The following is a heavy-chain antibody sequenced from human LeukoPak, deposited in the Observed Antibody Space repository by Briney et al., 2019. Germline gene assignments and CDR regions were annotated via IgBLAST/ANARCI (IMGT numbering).Heavy chain of an antibody. V-gene: IGHV4-59*01. Sequence: PSETLSLTCTVSGGSMSTFYWSWIRQPPGKGLEWIWYVYYDGNNDYNPSLKSRVTTSIDTSKKQFSLKLTSVTAADTAVYYCARVKDDNNYDRAFDIWGQGTMVTVSS. CDR3: ARVKDDNNYDRAFDI. D-gene: IGHD5-24*01. CDR1: GGSMSTFY. J-gene: IGHJ3*02. CDR2: VYYDGNN.